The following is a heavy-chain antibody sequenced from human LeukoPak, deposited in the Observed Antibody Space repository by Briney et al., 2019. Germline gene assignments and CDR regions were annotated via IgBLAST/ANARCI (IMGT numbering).Heavy chain of an antibody. J-gene: IGHJ5*02. CDR2: ISGSGGST. D-gene: IGHD6-6*01. CDR3: AKDFSHKYSSPNWFDP. V-gene: IGHV3-23*01. Sequence: PGGSLRLSCAASGFTFSSYAMSWVRQAPGKGLEWVSAISGSGGSTYYADSVKGRFTISRDNSKNTLYLQMNSLRAEDTAVYYCAKDFSHKYSSPNWFDPWGQGTLVTVSS. CDR1: GFTFSSYA.